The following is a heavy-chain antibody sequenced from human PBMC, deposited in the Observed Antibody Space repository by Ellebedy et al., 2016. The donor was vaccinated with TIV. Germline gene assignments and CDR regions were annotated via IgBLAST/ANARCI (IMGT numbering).Heavy chain of an antibody. CDR3: ARGIVYPPALDV. CDR1: GFIVSSDY. Sequence: GESLKISCAASGFIVSSDYMTWVRQAPGKGLEWVSVIYSGGNTYYAGSVKGRFTNSRDNIKNMVFLQMNSLRGEDTAVYYCARGIVYPPALDVWGQGTTVTVTS. J-gene: IGHJ6*02. D-gene: IGHD2-15*01. CDR2: IYSGGNT. V-gene: IGHV3-66*01.